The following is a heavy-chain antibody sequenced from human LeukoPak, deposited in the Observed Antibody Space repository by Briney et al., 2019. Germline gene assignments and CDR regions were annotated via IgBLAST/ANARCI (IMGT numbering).Heavy chain of an antibody. CDR1: GYTFTGYY. CDR2: INPNSGGT. D-gene: IGHD2-21*02. J-gene: IGHJ3*02. V-gene: IGHV1-2*02. CDR3: ATGVVVVTAISAFDI. Sequence: ASVKVSCKASGYTFTGYYMHWVRQAPGQGLEWMGWINPNSGGTIYAQKFQGRVTMTEDTSTDTAYMELSSLRSEDTAVYYCATGVVVVTAISAFDIWGQGTMVTVSS.